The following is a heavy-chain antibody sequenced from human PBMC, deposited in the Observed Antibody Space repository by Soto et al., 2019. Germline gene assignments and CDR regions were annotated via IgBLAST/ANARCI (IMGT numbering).Heavy chain of an antibody. Sequence: QGQLVQSGAEVKKPGASVKVSCKASGYTFTRYGISWVRQAPGQGLEWTGWISGYNGDTTYAQKFQGRVTMTVDTSTTTAYMARRSLTSDVTAVDYCAKIGQPPYSYYGMKVWAQGTTVGVSS. CDR2: ISGYNGDT. CDR3: AKIGQPPYSYYGMKV. D-gene: IGHD3-16*01. J-gene: IGHJ6*02. V-gene: IGHV1-18*01. CDR1: GYTFTRYG.